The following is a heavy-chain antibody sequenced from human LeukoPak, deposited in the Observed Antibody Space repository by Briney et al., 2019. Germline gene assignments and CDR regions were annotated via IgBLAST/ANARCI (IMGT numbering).Heavy chain of an antibody. CDR1: GFTFSSYA. CDR2: ISGSGGST. Sequence: GGSLRLSCAASGFTFSSYAMSWVRQAPGKGLEWVLAISGSGGSTYYADSVEGRFTISRDNYRDTLYLQMNSLRAEDTAVYYCARDRDYGSGTSDYWGQGTLVTVSS. J-gene: IGHJ4*02. CDR3: ARDRDYGSGTSDY. V-gene: IGHV3-23*01. D-gene: IGHD3-10*01.